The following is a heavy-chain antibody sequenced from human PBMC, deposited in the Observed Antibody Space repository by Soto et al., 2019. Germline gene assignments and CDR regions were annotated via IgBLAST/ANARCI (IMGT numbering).Heavy chain of an antibody. CDR1: GGTFSSYA. D-gene: IGHD1-1*01. Sequence: WASVKVSCKASGGTFSSYAISWVRQAPGQGLEWMGGIIPIFGTANYAQKFQGRVTITADKSTSTAYMELSSLRSEDTAVYYCARNDWDFYYGMDVWGQWXTVTV. CDR2: IIPIFGTA. V-gene: IGHV1-69*06. CDR3: ARNDWDFYYGMDV. J-gene: IGHJ6*02.